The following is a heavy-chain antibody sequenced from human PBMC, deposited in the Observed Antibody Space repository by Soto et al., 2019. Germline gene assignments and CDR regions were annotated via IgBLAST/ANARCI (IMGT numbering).Heavy chain of an antibody. D-gene: IGHD3-3*01. Sequence: GGSLRLSCVGSGFSFITYDMNWVRQAPGKGLEWVSGISGGGDTGYGDSVKGRFSISRDRSSNTLSLQMNSLRAEDTALYYCVKGFWGDNWGQGTPVTVSS. CDR1: GFSFITYD. V-gene: IGHV3-23*01. CDR2: ISGGGDT. CDR3: VKGFWGDN. J-gene: IGHJ1*01.